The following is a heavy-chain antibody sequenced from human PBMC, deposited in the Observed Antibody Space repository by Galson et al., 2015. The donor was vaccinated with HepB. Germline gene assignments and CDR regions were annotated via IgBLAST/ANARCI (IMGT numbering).Heavy chain of an antibody. V-gene: IGHV5-51*03. Sequence: QSGAEVKKPGESLKISCKGSGYSFTSYWIGWVRQMPGKGLEWMGIIYPGDSDTRYSPSFQGQVTISADKSISTAYLQWSSLKASDTAMYYCARRSGILTGWAPNFDYWGQGTLVTVSS. CDR3: ARRSGILTGWAPNFDY. CDR2: IYPGDSDT. CDR1: GYSFTSYW. J-gene: IGHJ4*02. D-gene: IGHD3-9*01.